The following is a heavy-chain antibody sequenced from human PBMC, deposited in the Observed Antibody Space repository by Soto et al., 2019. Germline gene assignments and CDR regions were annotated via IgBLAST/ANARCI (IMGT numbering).Heavy chain of an antibody. CDR2: INHSGST. V-gene: IGHV4-34*01. J-gene: IGHJ3*02. D-gene: IGHD7-27*01. CDR3: ARGIQLTADAFDI. Sequence: SETLSLTCAVYGGSFSGYYWSWIRQPPGKGLEWIGEINHSGSTNYNPSLKSRVTISVDTSKNQFSLKLSSVTAADTAVYYCARGIQLTADAFDIWGQGTMVTVSS. CDR1: GGSFSGYY.